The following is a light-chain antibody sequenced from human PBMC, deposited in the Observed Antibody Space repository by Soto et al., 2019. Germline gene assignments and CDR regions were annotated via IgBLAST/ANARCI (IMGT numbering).Light chain of an antibody. CDR3: LQDHNYPLT. CDR1: QGIGKD. CDR2: AAS. J-gene: IGKJ4*01. Sequence: AIQMTQSPSSLSASVGDRVTITCRASQGIGKDLGWYQQKPGKAPKLLIYAASSLQSGVPSRFSGSGSGTDFTLTISSLQPEDFATYYCLQDHNYPLTFGGGTKVDI. V-gene: IGKV1-6*01.